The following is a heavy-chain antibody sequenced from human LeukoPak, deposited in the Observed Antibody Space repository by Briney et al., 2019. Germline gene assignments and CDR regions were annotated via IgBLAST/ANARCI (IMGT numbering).Heavy chain of an antibody. CDR2: IKTKTDGETT. Sequence: GGSLRLSCAASGFTFNNAWMNWVRQAPGKGLEWVGHIKTKTDGETTDYAAPVKGRFTISRDDSKNTLYLQMNSLKTEDTAVYFCTAAAGVTLKYWGQGTLVTVSS. CDR3: TAAAGVTLKY. D-gene: IGHD2-21*02. V-gene: IGHV3-15*01. CDR1: GFTFNNAW. J-gene: IGHJ4*02.